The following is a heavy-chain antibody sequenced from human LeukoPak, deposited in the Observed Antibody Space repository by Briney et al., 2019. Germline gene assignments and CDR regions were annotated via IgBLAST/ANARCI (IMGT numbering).Heavy chain of an antibody. CDR1: GGSISSYY. CDR2: IYYSGST. Sequence: SETLSLTCTVSGGSISSYYWSWIRQPPGKGLGWIGYIYYSGSTNYNPSLKSRVTISVDTSKNQFSLKLSSVTAADTAVYYCARDEVYYDYGGLWYFDLWGRGTLVTVSS. V-gene: IGHV4-59*01. J-gene: IGHJ2*01. CDR3: ARDEVYYDYGGLWYFDL. D-gene: IGHD3-22*01.